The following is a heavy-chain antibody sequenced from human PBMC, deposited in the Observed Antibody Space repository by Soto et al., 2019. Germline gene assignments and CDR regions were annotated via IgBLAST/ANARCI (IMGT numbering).Heavy chain of an antibody. CDR2: ISAYNGNR. V-gene: IGHV1-18*01. D-gene: IGHD1-1*01. CDR1: GYIFTTFG. Sequence: QVQLVQSGAEVRKPGASVKVSCKASGYIFTTFGIGWVRQAPGQGLEWMGWISAYNGNRNFAQNVRDRVIMTTDTSTNTAHMGLRRLRSDATAVYYCARDGGTGLDYWGQGTLVTVSS. J-gene: IGHJ4*02. CDR3: ARDGGTGLDY.